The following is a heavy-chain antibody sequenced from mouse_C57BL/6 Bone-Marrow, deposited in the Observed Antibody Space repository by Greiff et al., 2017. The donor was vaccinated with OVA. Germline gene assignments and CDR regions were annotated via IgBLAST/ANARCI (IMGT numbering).Heavy chain of an antibody. Sequence: EVNLVESGEGLVKPGGSLKLSCAASGFTFSSYAMSWVRQTPEKRLEWVAYISSGGDYIYYADTVKGRFTISRDNARNTLYLQMSSLKSEDTAMYYCTREGYYGPLTWYFDVWGTGTTVTVSS. CDR1: GFTFSSYA. CDR3: TREGYYGPLTWYFDV. D-gene: IGHD2-1*01. V-gene: IGHV5-9-1*02. J-gene: IGHJ1*03. CDR2: ISSGGDYI.